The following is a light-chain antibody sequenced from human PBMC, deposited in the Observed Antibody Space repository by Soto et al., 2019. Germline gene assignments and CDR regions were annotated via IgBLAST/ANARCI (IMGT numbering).Light chain of an antibody. V-gene: IGKV3-15*01. CDR1: QRVSSH. CDR2: AAS. J-gene: IGKJ1*01. Sequence: VRTLSALTRSVYPRDAATLGCRASQRVSSHLAWDQQKPGQAPRLLIYAASTRATGIPVRFSGSGSETEFTLTIRCLQSDDSALYYCHQHNKSAWTFAQGTMVDIK. CDR3: HQHNKSAWT.